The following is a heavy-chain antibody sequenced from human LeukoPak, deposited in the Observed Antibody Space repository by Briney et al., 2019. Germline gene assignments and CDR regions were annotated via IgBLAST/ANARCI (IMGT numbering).Heavy chain of an antibody. D-gene: IGHD3-22*01. V-gene: IGHV1-2*02. J-gene: IGHJ4*02. CDR1: GYTFSGYY. Sequence: ASVKVSCKASGYTFSGYYMHWVRQAPGQGPEWMGWITPKSGGTNYAQNFQGRVTMTRDTSISTAYMELSRLRSDDTAVYYCAIASASWLSNFDYWGQGTLVTVSS. CDR3: AIASASWLSNFDY. CDR2: ITPKSGGT.